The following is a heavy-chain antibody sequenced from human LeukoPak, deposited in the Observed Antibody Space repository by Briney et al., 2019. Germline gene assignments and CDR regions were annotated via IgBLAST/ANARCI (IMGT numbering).Heavy chain of an antibody. CDR2: INPYSGDT. D-gene: IGHD3-22*01. Sequence: ASVKVSCKASGYTFTGYYVHWVRQAPGQGLEWMGWINPYSGDTNYAQKFQGRVTMTRDTSISTAYMELSRLRSDDTAVYYCARVTYYYDSSGSAFGYWGQGTLVTVSS. CDR3: ARVTYYYDSSGSAFGY. CDR1: GYTFTGYY. V-gene: IGHV1-2*02. J-gene: IGHJ4*02.